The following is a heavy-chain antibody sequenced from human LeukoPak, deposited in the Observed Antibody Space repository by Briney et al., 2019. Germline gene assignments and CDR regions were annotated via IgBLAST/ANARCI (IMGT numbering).Heavy chain of an antibody. CDR3: AVESEYYDILTGYYLY. Sequence: GGSLRLSCVASGFSFSTYAMSWVRQAPGKGLEWVSGISGSAGSAYYADSVKGRFTISRDNSKNTLYLQMNSLRAEDTAVYYCAVESEYYDILTGYYLYWGQGTLVTVSS. J-gene: IGHJ4*02. D-gene: IGHD3-9*01. CDR1: GFSFSTYA. V-gene: IGHV3-23*01. CDR2: ISGSAGSA.